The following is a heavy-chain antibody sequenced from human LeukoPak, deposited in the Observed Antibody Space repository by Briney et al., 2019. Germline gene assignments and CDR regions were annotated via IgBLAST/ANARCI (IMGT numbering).Heavy chain of an antibody. CDR3: AKDRLFWTVYHPWFAP. J-gene: IGHJ5*02. Sequence: GGSLRLSCAASGFTFSDYAIYWVRQAPGKGLEWVSAISARGTTFYADSVKGRFTISRDNSKNTLYLQMNSLRAEDTAIYYCAKDRLFWTVYHPWFAPGGREPLATVPS. CDR2: ISARGTT. V-gene: IGHV3-23*01. CDR1: GFTFSDYA. D-gene: IGHD3/OR15-3a*01.